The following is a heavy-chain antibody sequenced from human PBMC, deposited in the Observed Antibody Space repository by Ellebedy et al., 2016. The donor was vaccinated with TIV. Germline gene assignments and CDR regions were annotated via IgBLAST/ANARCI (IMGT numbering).Heavy chain of an antibody. D-gene: IGHD3-22*01. J-gene: IGHJ4*02. V-gene: IGHV3-23*01. Sequence: GESLKISCAASGFTFSGHAMSWVRQTPGKGLEWVSGIIAGGDSTHYVDSVKGRFTISRDNSTQTLYLQMNSLRAEDTAVYYCVKLDSSGFYYGRLDYWGQGTLVTVSS. CDR1: GFTFSGHA. CDR2: IIAGGDST. CDR3: VKLDSSGFYYGRLDY.